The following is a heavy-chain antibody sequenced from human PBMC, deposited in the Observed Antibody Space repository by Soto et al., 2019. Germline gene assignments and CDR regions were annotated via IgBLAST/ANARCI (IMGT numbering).Heavy chain of an antibody. D-gene: IGHD2-2*01. Sequence: GVVLRLSCWASGFTFSRYSMNWVRQAPGKGLEWVSSISSTTNYIYYADSMKGRFTISRDTSKNTVYLQMNSLRAEDTAVYYCEKRGYCSSTSCALYYQHGMAVWAQGTTVPGS. CDR2: ISSTTNYI. CDR1: GFTFSRYS. CDR3: EKRGYCSSTSCALYYQHGMAV. V-gene: IGHV3-21*04. J-gene: IGHJ6*02.